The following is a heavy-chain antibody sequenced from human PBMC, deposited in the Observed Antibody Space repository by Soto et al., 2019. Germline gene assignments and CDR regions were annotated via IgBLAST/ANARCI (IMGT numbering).Heavy chain of an antibody. D-gene: IGHD3-9*01. CDR2: ISSGATP. CDR3: ARHPPGFPNSFDR. CDR1: GASITTSPYN. J-gene: IGHJ5*02. V-gene: IGHV4-39*01. Sequence: SETLSLTCSVSGASITTSPYNWAWIRQPPKKGLQWIGTISSGATPYSTTSLEGRVTLSVDTSKNHFSLKLSSVTAADTAVYYCARHPPGFPNSFDRWGQAALVTVSS.